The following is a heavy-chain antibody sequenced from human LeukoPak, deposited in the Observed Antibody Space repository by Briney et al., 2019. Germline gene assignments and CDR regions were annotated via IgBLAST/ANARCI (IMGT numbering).Heavy chain of an antibody. V-gene: IGHV1-2*04. D-gene: IGHD3-22*01. CDR2: ISPNSGGT. Sequence: ASVKVSCKASGYTFTGYYMHWVRQAPGQGLEWMGWISPNSGGTNYAQKFQGWVTMTRDTSISTAYMELSRLRSDDTAVYYCARGGRYCYDSSGSDDAFDIWGQGTMVTVSS. CDR3: ARGGRYCYDSSGSDDAFDI. J-gene: IGHJ3*02. CDR1: GYTFTGYY.